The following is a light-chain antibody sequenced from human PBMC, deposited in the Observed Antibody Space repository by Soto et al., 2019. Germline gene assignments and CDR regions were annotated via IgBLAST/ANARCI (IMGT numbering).Light chain of an antibody. CDR2: RVS. CDR3: HQYYDSPLT. V-gene: IGKV2-30*01. CDR1: QSLLYSDGNTY. J-gene: IGKJ5*01. Sequence: DVVMTQSPLSLPVTLGQPASISCRSSQSLLYSDGNTYLTWSQQRPGQSPRRLIYRVSGRDSGVPDRFSGSGSGTDFTLTISSVQAEDVAVYYCHQYYDSPLTFGQGTRLEIK.